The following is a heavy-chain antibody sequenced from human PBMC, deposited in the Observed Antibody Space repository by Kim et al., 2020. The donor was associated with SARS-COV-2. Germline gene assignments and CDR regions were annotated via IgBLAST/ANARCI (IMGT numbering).Heavy chain of an antibody. Sequence: GGSLRLSCVASGFSFNTYAMTWVRQAPGKGPEWVATMTASGDATDYSDSVRGRFVISRDNARNMIFLQMNSLRADDTAAYYCVKCTLLRGFALAGNAFD. CDR2: MTASGDAT. D-gene: IGHD3-10*01. J-gene: IGHJ3*01. CDR1: GFSFNTYA. V-gene: IGHV3-23*01. CDR3: VKCTLLRGFALAGNAFD.